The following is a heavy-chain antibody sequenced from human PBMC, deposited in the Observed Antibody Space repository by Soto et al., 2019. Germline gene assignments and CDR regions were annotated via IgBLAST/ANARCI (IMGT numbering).Heavy chain of an antibody. CDR2: IYYSGST. Sequence: QVQLQESGPGLVKPSQTLSLTCTVSGDSISTPHYSWSWIRQPPGKGLVWIGYIYYSGSTNYNPSLKSRVTISEDTPKNQCSLKLNYVTAADTAVYYCARGYYYGTSAWPPGEWGQGTLVTVTS. CDR1: GDSISTPHYS. J-gene: IGHJ4*01. V-gene: IGHV4-30-4*08. CDR3: ARGYYYGTSAWPPGE. D-gene: IGHD3-22*01.